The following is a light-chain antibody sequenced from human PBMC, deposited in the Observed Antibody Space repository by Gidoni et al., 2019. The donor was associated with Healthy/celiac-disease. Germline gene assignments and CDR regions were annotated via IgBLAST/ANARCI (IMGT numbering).Light chain of an antibody. CDR2: DNN. V-gene: IGLV1-51*01. Sequence: QSVLTPPPSVSAAPGQKVTISCSGSSSNIGNNYVSWYQQLPGTAPKLLIYDNNKRPSGIPDRFSGSKSGTSATLGITGLQTGDEADYYCGTWDSSLRVVFGGGTKLTVL. CDR3: GTWDSSLRVV. J-gene: IGLJ3*02. CDR1: SSNIGNNY.